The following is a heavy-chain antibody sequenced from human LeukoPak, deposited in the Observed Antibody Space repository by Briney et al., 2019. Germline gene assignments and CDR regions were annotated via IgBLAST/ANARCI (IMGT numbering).Heavy chain of an antibody. V-gene: IGHV3-15*01. D-gene: IGHD3-22*01. CDR3: TTAAYYDSSGYL. Sequence: GGSLRLSCAASGFTFSNAWMSWVRQAPGKGLEWVGRIKSKTDGGTTDYAAPVKGRFTISGDDSKNTLYLQMNSLKTEDTAVYYCTTAAYYDSSGYLWGQGILVTVSS. CDR2: IKSKTDGGTT. J-gene: IGHJ4*02. CDR1: GFTFSNAW.